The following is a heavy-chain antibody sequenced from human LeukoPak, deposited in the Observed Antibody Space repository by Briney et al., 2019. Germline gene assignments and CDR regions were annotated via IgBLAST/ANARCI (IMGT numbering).Heavy chain of an antibody. CDR3: ARGEPDFDY. CDR2: ISVYNGNT. D-gene: IGHD1-1*01. Sequence: GASVKVSCKASSYTFTSHGISWVRQAPGQGLEWMGWISVYNGNTNYAQSLQGRVTMTTDTSTSTAYMDLRSLRSDDTAVYYCARGEPDFDYWGQGTLVTVSS. J-gene: IGHJ4*02. CDR1: SYTFTSHG. V-gene: IGHV1-18*01.